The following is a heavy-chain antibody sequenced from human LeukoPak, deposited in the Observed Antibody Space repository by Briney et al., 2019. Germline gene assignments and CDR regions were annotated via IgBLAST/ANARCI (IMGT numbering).Heavy chain of an antibody. D-gene: IGHD6-19*01. CDR2: MNPNSGNT. V-gene: IGHV1-8*01. CDR1: GYTFTSYD. CDR3: ARGTGWGAYYYYYYYMDV. J-gene: IGHJ6*03. Sequence: ASVKVSCKASGYTFTSYDINWVRQATGQGLEWMGWMNPNSGNTGYAQKFQGRVTMTRNTPISTAYMELSSLRSEDTAVYYCARGTGWGAYYYYYYYMDVWGKGTTVTVSS.